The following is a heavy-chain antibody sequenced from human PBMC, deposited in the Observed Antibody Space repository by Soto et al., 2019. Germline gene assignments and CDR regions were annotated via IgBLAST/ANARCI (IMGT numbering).Heavy chain of an antibody. Sequence: ASVKVSCKASGYTFTSYGISWVRQAPGQGLEWMGWISAYNGNTNYAQKLQGRVTMTTDTSTSTAYMEPRSLRSDDTAVYYCARALMIVVVTPGDYWGQGTLVTVSS. CDR3: ARALMIVVVTPGDY. D-gene: IGHD3-22*01. V-gene: IGHV1-18*01. CDR2: ISAYNGNT. CDR1: GYTFTSYG. J-gene: IGHJ4*02.